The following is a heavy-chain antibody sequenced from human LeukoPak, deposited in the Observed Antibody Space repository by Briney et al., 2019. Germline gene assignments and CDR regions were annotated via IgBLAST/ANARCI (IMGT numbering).Heavy chain of an antibody. CDR2: IKQDGSEK. CDR1: GFTFSSYW. D-gene: IGHD6-13*01. J-gene: IGHJ5*02. CDR3: ARGIAAAQPWFDP. Sequence: GGSLRLSCAASGFTFSSYWMSWVRQAPGKGLEWVANIKQDGSEKYYVDSVKGRFTISRDNAKNSLYLQMNSLRAEDTAVYYCARGIAAAQPWFDPWGQGTLVTVSS. V-gene: IGHV3-7*04.